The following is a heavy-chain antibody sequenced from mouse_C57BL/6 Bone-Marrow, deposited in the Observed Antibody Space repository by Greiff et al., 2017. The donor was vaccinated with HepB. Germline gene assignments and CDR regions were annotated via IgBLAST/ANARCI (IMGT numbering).Heavy chain of an antibody. CDR1: EYEFPSHD. J-gene: IGHJ3*01. Sequence: DVMLVESGGGLVQPGESLKLSCESNEYEFPSHDMSWVRKTPEKRLELVAAINSDGGSTYYPDTMERRFIISRDNTKKTLYLQMSSLRSEDTALYYCARNPWDDAWFAYWGQGTLVTVSA. D-gene: IGHD4-1*01. CDR3: ARNPWDDAWFAY. V-gene: IGHV5-2*01. CDR2: INSDGGST.